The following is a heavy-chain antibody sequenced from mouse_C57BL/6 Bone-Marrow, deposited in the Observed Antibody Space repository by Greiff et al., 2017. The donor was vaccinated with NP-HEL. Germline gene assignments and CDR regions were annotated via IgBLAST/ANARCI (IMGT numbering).Heavy chain of an antibody. V-gene: IGHV1-67*01. CDR2: ISTYYGDA. CDR3: ANQLLRLYYYAMDY. Sequence: QVQLQQPGPELVRPGVSVKISCKGSGYTFTDYAMHWVKQSHARSLEWIGVISTYYGDASYNQKFKDKATMTVDKSSSTAYMELARLTSEDSAVYYCANQLLRLYYYAMDYWGQGTSVTVSS. J-gene: IGHJ4*01. CDR1: GYTFTDYA. D-gene: IGHD1-1*01.